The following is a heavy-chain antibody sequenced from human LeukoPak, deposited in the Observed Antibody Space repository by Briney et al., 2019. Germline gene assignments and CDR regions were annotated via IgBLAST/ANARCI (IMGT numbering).Heavy chain of an antibody. V-gene: IGHV3-33*01. CDR2: IWYDGSNN. CDR1: GFTFSSYG. CDR3: ARDGYYCSGGRCYFDAFDI. J-gene: IGHJ3*02. D-gene: IGHD2-15*01. Sequence: GRSLRLSCAASGFTFSSYGMHWVRQAPGKGLEWVAVIWYDGSNNYYADSVKGRFTISRDNSKNTLYLQMNSLRAEDTAVYYCARDGYYCSGGRCYFDAFDIWGQGTMVTVSS.